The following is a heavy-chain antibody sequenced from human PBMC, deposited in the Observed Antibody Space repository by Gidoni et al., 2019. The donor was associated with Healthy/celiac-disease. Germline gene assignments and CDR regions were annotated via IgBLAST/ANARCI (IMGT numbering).Heavy chain of an antibody. Sequence: WIRQRPGKGLEWIGEINHSGSTNYNPSLKSRVTVSVDTSKNQFPLKLSSVTAADTAVYYCARGTQRVGWYFDLWGRGTLVTVSS. J-gene: IGHJ2*01. V-gene: IGHV4-34*01. CDR2: INHSGST. D-gene: IGHD2-2*01. CDR3: ARGTQRVGWYFDL.